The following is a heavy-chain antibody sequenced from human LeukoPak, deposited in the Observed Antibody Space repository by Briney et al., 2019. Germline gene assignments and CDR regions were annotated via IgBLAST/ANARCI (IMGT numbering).Heavy chain of an antibody. CDR3: ARFAYYYYYGMDV. CDR2: IYYSGST. V-gene: IGHV4-59*01. J-gene: IGHJ6*02. CDR1: GGSISSYY. Sequence: PSETLSLTCTVSGGSISSYYWSWIRQPPGKGLEWIGYIYYSGSTNYNTSLKSRVTISVDTSKNQFSLKLSSVTAADTAVYYCARFAYYYYYGMDVWGQGTTVTVSS.